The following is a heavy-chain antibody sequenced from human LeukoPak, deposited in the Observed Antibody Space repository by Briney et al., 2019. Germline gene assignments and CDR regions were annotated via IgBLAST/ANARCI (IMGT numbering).Heavy chain of an antibody. CDR1: GFTFSSNW. Sequence: GGSLRLSCAASGFTFSSNWMHWVRQAPGKGLVWVSRINSDGSSTRYADSVKGRFTISRDNAKNTLYLQMNSLRAEDTAVYYCARDRVIAHRDYSNYEPRNWFDPWGQGTLVTVSS. V-gene: IGHV3-74*01. CDR3: ARDRVIAHRDYSNYEPRNWFDP. D-gene: IGHD4-11*01. CDR2: INSDGSST. J-gene: IGHJ5*02.